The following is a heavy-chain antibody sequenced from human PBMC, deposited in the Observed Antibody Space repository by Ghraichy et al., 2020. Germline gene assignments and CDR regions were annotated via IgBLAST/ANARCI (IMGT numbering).Heavy chain of an antibody. D-gene: IGHD6-19*01. CDR3: ARHVDTGSGRGYYDY. V-gene: IGHV4-39*01. CDR1: GDSISTSTYY. Sequence: SLTCTVSGDSISTSTYYWGWIRKPPGKGLEWIGSIYNTGSAFHNPSLKSRVTISVDTSKNHFSLKLSSVTAADTAIYYCARHVDTGSGRGYYDYWGQGTLVTVSS. CDR2: IYNTGSA. J-gene: IGHJ4*02.